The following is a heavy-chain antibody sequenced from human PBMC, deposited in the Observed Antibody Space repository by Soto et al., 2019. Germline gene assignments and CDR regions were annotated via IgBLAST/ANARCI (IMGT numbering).Heavy chain of an antibody. V-gene: IGHV1-2*04. CDR1: GYTFTGYY. Sequence: QVQLVQSGAEVKKPGASVKVACKASGYTFTGYYMHWVRQAPGQGLEWMGWINPNSGGTNYAQKFQGWVTMTRDTSISTAYMELSRLRSDDTAVYYCARAAVAGRPYNWFDPWGQGTLVTVSS. CDR2: INPNSGGT. CDR3: ARAAVAGRPYNWFDP. J-gene: IGHJ5*02. D-gene: IGHD6-19*01.